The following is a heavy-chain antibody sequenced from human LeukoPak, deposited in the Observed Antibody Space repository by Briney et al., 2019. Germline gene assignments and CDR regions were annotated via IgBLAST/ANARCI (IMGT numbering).Heavy chain of an antibody. J-gene: IGHJ4*02. D-gene: IGHD3-9*01. Sequence: GASVKVSCKASGYTFTGYYMHWVRQAPGQGLEWMGWINPNSGGTNYAQKFQGRVTMTRDTSTSTVYMELSSLRSEDTAVYYCAVLRYFDSGGWGQGTLVTVSS. V-gene: IGHV1-2*02. CDR2: INPNSGGT. CDR3: AVLRYFDSGG. CDR1: GYTFTGYY.